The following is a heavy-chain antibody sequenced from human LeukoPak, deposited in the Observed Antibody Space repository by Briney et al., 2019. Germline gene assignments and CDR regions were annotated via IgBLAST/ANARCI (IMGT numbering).Heavy chain of an antibody. CDR2: IYYSGST. CDR3: TRGVPALYYFYYYMDV. V-gene: IGHV4-39*01. Sequence: SETLSLTCTVSGDSISSSSYYWGWIRQPPGKGLEWIGSIYYSGSTYNNPSLKSQVTISVDTSKKQFSLKLSSVTAADTAVYYCTRGVPALYYFYYYMDVWGKGATVTVSS. CDR1: GDSISSSSYY. J-gene: IGHJ6*03. D-gene: IGHD2-2*01.